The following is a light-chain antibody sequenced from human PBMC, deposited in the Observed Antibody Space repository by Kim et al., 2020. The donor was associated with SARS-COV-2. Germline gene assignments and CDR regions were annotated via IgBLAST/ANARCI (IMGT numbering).Light chain of an antibody. CDR2: DVS. V-gene: IGLV2-14*01. J-gene: IGLJ1*01. CDR1: SSDVGGYNY. Sequence: QSALTQPASVSGSPGQSITISCTGTSSDVGGYNYVSLYQQHLGKAPKLMIYDVSKRPSGVSNRFSGSKSGNTASLTISGLQAEDEADYYCSSYTSSSTYVFGTGTKVTVL. CDR3: SSYTSSSTYV.